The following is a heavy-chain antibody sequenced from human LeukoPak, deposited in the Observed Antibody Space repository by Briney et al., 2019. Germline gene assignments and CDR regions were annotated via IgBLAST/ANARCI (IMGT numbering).Heavy chain of an antibody. CDR1: GFTFSSYD. CDR2: IGTAGDT. CDR3: ARDAGAYGSGSYLGY. J-gene: IGHJ4*02. Sequence: GGSLRLSCAASGFTFSSYDMHWVRQATGRGLEWVSAIGTAGDTYYPGSVKGRFTISRDNAKNSLYLQMNSLRAEDTAVYYCARDAGAYGSGSYLGYWGQGTLVTVSS. V-gene: IGHV3-13*01. D-gene: IGHD3-10*01.